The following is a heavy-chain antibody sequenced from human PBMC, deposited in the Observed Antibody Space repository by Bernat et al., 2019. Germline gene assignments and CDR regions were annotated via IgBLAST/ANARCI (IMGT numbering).Heavy chain of an antibody. CDR2: IYSGGST. J-gene: IGHJ3*02. CDR3: ARAGGYYDYIWGSYRVNDAFDI. D-gene: IGHD3-16*02. Sequence: EVQLVETGGGLIQPGGSLRLSCAASGFTVSSNYMSWVRQAPGKGLEWVSVIYSGGSTYYADSVKGRFTISRDNSKNRLYLQMNSLRAEDTAVYYCARAGGYYDYIWGSYRVNDAFDIWGQGTMVTVSS. V-gene: IGHV3-53*05. CDR1: GFTVSSNY.